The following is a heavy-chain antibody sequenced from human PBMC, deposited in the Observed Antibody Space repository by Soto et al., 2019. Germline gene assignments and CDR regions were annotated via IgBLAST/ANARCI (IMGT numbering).Heavy chain of an antibody. J-gene: IGHJ4*02. CDR3: AKGQREAPGYFDY. CDR1: GFTFSSYA. V-gene: IGHV3-23*01. CDR2: ISGSGGST. Sequence: PGGSLRLSCAASGFTFSSYAMSWVRQAPGKGLEWVSGISGSGGSTYYADSVQGRFTISRDNSKNTVYLQMNSLRAEATAVYYCAKGQREAPGYFDYWGQGTLVTVSS.